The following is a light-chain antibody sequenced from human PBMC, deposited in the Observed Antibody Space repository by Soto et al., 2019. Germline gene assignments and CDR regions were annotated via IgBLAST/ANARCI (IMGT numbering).Light chain of an antibody. Sequence: VIADSPATLSVSPGERATLSCRASESVSSYLAWYQQKPGQAPRLLIYGASTMATGIPPRFSGSGSGTEFTLSISSLQSTDFAVYYCQQYYDSPSLTFGGGTKVDIK. CDR2: GAS. J-gene: IGKJ4*01. V-gene: IGKV3-15*01. CDR3: QQYYDSPSLT. CDR1: ESVSSY.